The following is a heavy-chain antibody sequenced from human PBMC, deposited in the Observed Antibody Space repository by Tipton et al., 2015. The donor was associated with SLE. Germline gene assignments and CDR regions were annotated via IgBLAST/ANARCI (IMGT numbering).Heavy chain of an antibody. Sequence: SLRLSCLASGFTLSNYWMSWVRQAPGKGLEWVANIKDDGSEKNYVDSVEGRFTISRDNAKDSLYLQMNSLRAEDTAVYYCARETPITASAMAYWGQGTLVTVSS. D-gene: IGHD2-2*01. V-gene: IGHV3-7*01. CDR2: IKDDGSEK. CDR1: GFTLSNYW. CDR3: ARETPITASAMAY. J-gene: IGHJ4*02.